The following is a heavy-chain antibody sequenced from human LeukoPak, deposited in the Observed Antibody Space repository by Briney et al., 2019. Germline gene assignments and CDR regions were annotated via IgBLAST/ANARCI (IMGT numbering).Heavy chain of an antibody. CDR3: ARAVEAGYYYYGMDV. D-gene: IGHD6-13*01. CDR1: GFTFSSYS. V-gene: IGHV3-21*01. J-gene: IGHJ6*02. Sequence: GGSLRLSCAASGFTFSSYSMNWVRQAPGKGLEWVSSISSSSSYIYYADSVKGRFTISRDNAKNSLYLQMNSLRAEDTAVYYCARAVEAGYYYYGMDVWGQGTTVTVSS. CDR2: ISSSSSYI.